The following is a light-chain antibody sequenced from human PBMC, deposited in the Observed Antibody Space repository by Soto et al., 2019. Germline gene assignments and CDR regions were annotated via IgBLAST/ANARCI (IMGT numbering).Light chain of an antibody. J-gene: IGKJ1*01. CDR1: QSVSNNY. CDR3: QQYGSSGT. V-gene: IGKV3-20*01. Sequence: EIVLTQSPGTLSLSPGERATLSCRASQSVSNNYLAWYQQKPGQAPRLLIYGASNRATGIPDRFSGSGSGTDFSLNISRLEPEEFGVYYGQQYGSSGTCGQGTKVEIK. CDR2: GAS.